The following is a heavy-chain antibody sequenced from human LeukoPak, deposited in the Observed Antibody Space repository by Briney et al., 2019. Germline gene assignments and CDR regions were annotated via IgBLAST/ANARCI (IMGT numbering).Heavy chain of an antibody. Sequence: GGSLRLSCAASGFTFSSYGMHWVRQAPGKGLEWVAVISYDGSNKYYADSVKGRFTISRDNSKNTLYLQMNSLRAEDTAVYYCAAGGAFGPLDYWGQGTLVTVSS. CDR2: ISYDGSNK. CDR1: GFTFSSYG. V-gene: IGHV3-30*03. J-gene: IGHJ4*02. D-gene: IGHD3/OR15-3a*01. CDR3: AAGGAFGPLDY.